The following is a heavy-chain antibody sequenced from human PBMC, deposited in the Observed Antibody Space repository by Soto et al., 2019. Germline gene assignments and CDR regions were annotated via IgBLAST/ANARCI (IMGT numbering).Heavy chain of an antibody. Sequence: GASVKDSCKTSGYTFTGYHLHWVRRARGQGLEWMGWINTDSRDTLYGQKFQGWVTMTRDTSTNNAYMEMSRLRSYYTAVYYCARWVGASNWFDPWGQGTLVTVYS. CDR3: ARWVGASNWFDP. V-gene: IGHV1-2*04. CDR2: INTDSRDT. CDR1: GYTFTGYH. J-gene: IGHJ5*02. D-gene: IGHD1-26*01.